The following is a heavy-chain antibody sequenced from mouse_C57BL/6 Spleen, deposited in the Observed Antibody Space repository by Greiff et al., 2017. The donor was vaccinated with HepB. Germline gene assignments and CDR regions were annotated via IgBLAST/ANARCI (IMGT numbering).Heavy chain of an antibody. D-gene: IGHD1-1*01. V-gene: IGHV1-54*01. Sequence: QVQLQQSGAELVRPGTSVKVSCKASGYAFTNYLIEWVKQRPGQGLEWIGVINPGSGGTNYNEKFKGKATLTADKSSSTAYMQLSSLTSEDSAVYFCASNYYGSRNWYFDDWGTGTTVTVSS. CDR2: INPGSGGT. CDR3: ASNYYGSRNWYFDD. J-gene: IGHJ1*03. CDR1: GYAFTNYL.